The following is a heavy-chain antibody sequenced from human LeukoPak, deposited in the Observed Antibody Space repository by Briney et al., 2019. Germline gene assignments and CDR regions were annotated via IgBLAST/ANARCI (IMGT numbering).Heavy chain of an antibody. J-gene: IGHJ4*02. CDR3: ARRFRYDSSLMASFDY. CDR2: ISSSSSYI. V-gene: IGHV3-21*04. Sequence: GGSLRLSCAASGFTFSSYSMNWVRQAPGKGLEWVSSISSSSSYIYYADSVKGRFTISRDNAKNSLYLQMNSLRAEDTAVYYCARRFRYDSSLMASFDYWGQGTLVTVSS. D-gene: IGHD3-22*01. CDR1: GFTFSSYS.